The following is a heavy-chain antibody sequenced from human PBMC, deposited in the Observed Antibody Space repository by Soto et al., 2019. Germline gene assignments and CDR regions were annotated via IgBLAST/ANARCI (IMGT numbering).Heavy chain of an antibody. CDR2: ISPYNGTT. CDR1: GYTFTTYG. Sequence: ASVKVSCKASGYTFTTYGISWVRQAPGQGLEWMGWISPYNGTTKYAEKFQGEMTMTTDTATSTAYMDLRSLRSDDTAVYYCARDGERDTGLNFYYYLHGMDAWGQGTRVTVSS. CDR3: ARDGERDTGLNFYYYLHGMDA. D-gene: IGHD1-1*01. J-gene: IGHJ6*02. V-gene: IGHV1-18*04.